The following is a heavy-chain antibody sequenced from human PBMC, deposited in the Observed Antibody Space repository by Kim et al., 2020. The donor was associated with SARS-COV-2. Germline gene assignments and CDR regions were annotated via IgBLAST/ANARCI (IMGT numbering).Heavy chain of an antibody. Sequence: SETLSLTCTVSGGSVSSSRYYWGWVRQPPGKGLEWIGSIYYSGITYYNASLKSRVTISVDTSKNQFSLKLNSVTAADTAVYYCARHEDSTIPGVIDYWG. CDR1: GGSVSSSRYY. D-gene: IGHD5-12*01. J-gene: IGHJ4*01. CDR2: IYYSGIT. CDR3: ARHEDSTIPGVIDY. V-gene: IGHV4-39*01.